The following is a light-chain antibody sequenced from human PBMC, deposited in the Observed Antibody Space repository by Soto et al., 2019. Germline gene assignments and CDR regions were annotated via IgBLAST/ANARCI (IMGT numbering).Light chain of an antibody. CDR3: GTWDSRLRVVV. CDR1: SSNIGNNY. Sequence: QSVLTQPPSVSAAPRQKVTITCSGSSSNIGNNYVSWYHRVPGTAPKLLIYDNNERPSGIPDRFSGSKSGTSATLDITGLQTGDEGDYYCGTWDSRLRVVVFGGGTKLTVL. J-gene: IGLJ2*01. CDR2: DNN. V-gene: IGLV1-51*01.